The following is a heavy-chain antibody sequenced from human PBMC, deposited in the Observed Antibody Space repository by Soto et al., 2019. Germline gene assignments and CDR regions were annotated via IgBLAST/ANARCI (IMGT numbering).Heavy chain of an antibody. CDR2: IIPIFGTA. J-gene: IGHJ6*02. D-gene: IGHD6-13*01. CDR3: ARAPKAAAGRYYYYGMDV. CDR1: GGTFSSYA. V-gene: IGHV1-69*06. Sequence: QVQLVQSGAEVKKPGSSVKVSCKASGGTFSSYAISWVRQAPGQGLEWMGGIIPIFGTANYAQKFQGRVTITGDKSTSTAYMELSILRSEDTAVYYCARAPKAAAGRYYYYGMDVWGQGTTVTVSS.